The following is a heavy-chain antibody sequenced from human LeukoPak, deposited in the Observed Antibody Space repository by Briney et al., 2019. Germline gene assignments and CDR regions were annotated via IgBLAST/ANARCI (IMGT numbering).Heavy chain of an antibody. V-gene: IGHV4-34*01. CDR3: ARPRWFDP. Sequence: TTSETLSLTCAVYGGSFSGYYWSWIRQPPGKGLEWIGESNHSGSTNYNPSLKSRVTISVDTSKNQFSLKLSSVTAADTAVYYCARPRWFDPWGQGTLVTVSS. J-gene: IGHJ5*02. CDR2: SNHSGST. CDR1: GGSFSGYY.